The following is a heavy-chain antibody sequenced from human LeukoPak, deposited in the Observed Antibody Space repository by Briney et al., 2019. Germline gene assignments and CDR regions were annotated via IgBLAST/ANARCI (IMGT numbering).Heavy chain of an antibody. J-gene: IGHJ4*02. CDR2: IFYNGDT. D-gene: IGHD6-19*01. CDR3: AREGSGWDPFDY. CDR1: GDSFSSYNYF. V-gene: IGHV4-39*02. Sequence: PSETLSLTCTVSGDSFSSYNYFWGWIRQPPGKGLEWIGSIFYNGDTYYNPSLRSRVTISVDTSKSHFSLKLSSVTATDTAVYYCAREGSGWDPFDYWGRGTLVTVSS.